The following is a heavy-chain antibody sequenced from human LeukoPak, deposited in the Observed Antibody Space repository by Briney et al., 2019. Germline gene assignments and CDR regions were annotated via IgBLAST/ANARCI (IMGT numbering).Heavy chain of an antibody. CDR3: ARDPHRLGSSSFDP. Sequence: ASVKVSCKASGYTFTSYAMNWVRQAPGQGLEWMEWINTNTGNPTYAQGFTGRFVFSLDTSVSTAYLQISSLKAEDTAVYYCARDPHRLGSSSFDPWGQGTLVTVSS. CDR1: GYTFTSYA. V-gene: IGHV7-4-1*02. J-gene: IGHJ5*02. CDR2: INTNTGNP. D-gene: IGHD2-2*01.